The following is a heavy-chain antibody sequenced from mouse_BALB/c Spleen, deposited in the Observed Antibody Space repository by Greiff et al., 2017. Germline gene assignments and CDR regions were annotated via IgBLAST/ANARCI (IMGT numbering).Heavy chain of an antibody. CDR3: AREGDYDYDGEAY. Sequence: DVMLVESGGGLVQPGGSLKLSCAASGFTFSSYGMSWVRQTPDKRLELVATINSNGGSTYYPDSVKGRFTISRDNAKNTLYLQMSSLKSEDTAMYYCAREGDYDYDGEAYWGQGTLVTVSA. CDR1: GFTFSSYG. D-gene: IGHD2-4*01. CDR2: INSNGGST. V-gene: IGHV5-6-3*01. J-gene: IGHJ3*01.